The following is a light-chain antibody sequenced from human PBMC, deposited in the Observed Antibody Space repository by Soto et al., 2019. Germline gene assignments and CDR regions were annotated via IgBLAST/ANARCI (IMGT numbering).Light chain of an antibody. V-gene: IGKV1-39*01. CDR2: AAS. Sequence: DIQMTQSPSSLSASVGDRVTITCRASQYISRYLNWYQQKPGKAPKFLIFAASSLGSGVPSRFSGSGSRTDFTLTINSLQPEDFATYCCQQTSAAPFTFGPGTKVDIK. J-gene: IGKJ3*01. CDR1: QYISRY. CDR3: QQTSAAPFT.